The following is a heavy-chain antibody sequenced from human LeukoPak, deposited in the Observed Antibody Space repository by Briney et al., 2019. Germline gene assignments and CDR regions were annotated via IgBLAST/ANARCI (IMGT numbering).Heavy chain of an antibody. J-gene: IGHJ4*02. CDR3: ARDRYYDSSGYTDY. D-gene: IGHD3-22*01. V-gene: IGHV3-33*08. CDR1: GFTFSSYA. Sequence: GGSLRLSCAASGFTFSSYAMHWVRQAPGKGLEWVAVIWYDGSNKYYADSVKGRFTISRDNSKNTLYLQMNSLRAEDTAVYYCARDRYYDSSGYTDYWGQGTLVTVSS. CDR2: IWYDGSNK.